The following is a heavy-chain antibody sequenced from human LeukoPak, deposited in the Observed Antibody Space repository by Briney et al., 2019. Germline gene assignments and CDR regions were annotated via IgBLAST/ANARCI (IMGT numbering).Heavy chain of an antibody. CDR2: IYYSGST. V-gene: IGHV4-59*01. CDR1: GGSISSYY. D-gene: IGHD3-10*01. Sequence: SETLSLTCAVSGGSISSYYWSWIRQPPGKGLEWIGYIYYSGSTNYNPSLKSRVTISVDTSKNQFSLKLSSVTAADTAVYYCARSPSGGDYYMDVWGKGTTVTVSS. CDR3: ARSPSGGDYYMDV. J-gene: IGHJ6*03.